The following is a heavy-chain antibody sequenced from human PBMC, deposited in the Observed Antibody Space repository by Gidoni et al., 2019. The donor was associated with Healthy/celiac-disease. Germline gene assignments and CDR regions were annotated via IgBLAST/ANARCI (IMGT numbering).Heavy chain of an antibody. J-gene: IGHJ4*02. V-gene: IGHV4-61*02. CDR1: GGSISSGSYY. CDR2: IYTSGST. CDR3: ARVGGGVIDY. D-gene: IGHD1-26*01. Sequence: QVQLQESGPGLVQPSQTLSLTCTVAGGSISSGSYYWSWIRQPAGKGLEWIGRIYTSGSTNYNPSLKSRVTMSVDTSKNQFSLKLSSVTAADTAVYYCARVGGGVIDYWGQGTLVTVSS.